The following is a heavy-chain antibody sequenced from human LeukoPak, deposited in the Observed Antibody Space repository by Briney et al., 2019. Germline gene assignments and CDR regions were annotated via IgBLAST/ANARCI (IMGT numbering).Heavy chain of an antibody. CDR2: IYYSGGT. CDR1: GGSISSYY. CDR3: ARRYDSSLYYYYYMGV. D-gene: IGHD3-22*01. J-gene: IGHJ6*03. V-gene: IGHV4-59*08. Sequence: SETLSLTCTVSGGSISSYYWSWIRQPPGKGLEWIGYIYYSGGTNYNPSLKSRVTISLDTSKNQFFLKLSSVTAADTAVYYCARRYDSSLYYYYYMGVWGKGTTVTVSS.